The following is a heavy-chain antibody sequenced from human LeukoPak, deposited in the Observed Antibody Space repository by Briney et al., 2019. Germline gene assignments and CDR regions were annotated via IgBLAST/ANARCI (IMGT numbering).Heavy chain of an antibody. Sequence: GGSLRLPCAASGFTFGSYGMSWVRQAPGKGLEWVSFITPNADRTSYAGSVEGRFTISRDNPRNTLYMQMNSLRDEDTALYYCAIMHGYYDGSGYWVQWGQGTLVTVSS. J-gene: IGHJ1*01. V-gene: IGHV3-23*01. CDR2: ITPNADRT. D-gene: IGHD3-22*01. CDR1: GFTFGSYG. CDR3: AIMHGYYDGSGYWVQ.